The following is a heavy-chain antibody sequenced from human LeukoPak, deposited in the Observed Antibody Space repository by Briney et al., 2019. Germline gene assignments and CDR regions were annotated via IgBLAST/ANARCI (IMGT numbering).Heavy chain of an antibody. CDR1: GGTFSSYA. D-gene: IGHD4-17*01. CDR2: IIPILGIA. CDR3: ASLGATVTFDY. J-gene: IGHJ4*02. Sequence: SVEVSCKASGGTFSSYAISWVRQAPGQGLEWMGRIIPILGIANYAQKFQGRVTITADKSTSTAYMELSSLRSEDTAVYYCASLGATVTFDYWGQGTLVTVSS. V-gene: IGHV1-69*04.